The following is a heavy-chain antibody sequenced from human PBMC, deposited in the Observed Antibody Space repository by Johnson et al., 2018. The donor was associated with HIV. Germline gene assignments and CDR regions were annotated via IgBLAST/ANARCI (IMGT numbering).Heavy chain of an antibody. CDR3: AKSTWELRHLDAFDI. V-gene: IGHV3-30*02. CDR2: IRYDGSNK. D-gene: IGHD1-26*01. Sequence: VQLVESGGGLVKPGGSLRLSCAASGFTFSSYGMHWVRQAPGKGLEWVAFIRYDGSNKYYADSVKGRFTISRDNSKNMLYLQMNSLRAEDTAVYYCAKSTWELRHLDAFDIWGQGTMVTVSS. J-gene: IGHJ3*02. CDR1: GFTFSSYG.